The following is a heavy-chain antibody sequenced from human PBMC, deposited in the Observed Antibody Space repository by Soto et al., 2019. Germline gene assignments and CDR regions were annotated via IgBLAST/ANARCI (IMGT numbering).Heavy chain of an antibody. J-gene: IGHJ4*02. V-gene: IGHV3-30-3*01. Sequence: QVQLVESGGGVVQPGRSLRLSCAASGFTFSSYAMHWVRQAPGKGLEWVAVISYDGSNKYYADSVKGRFTISRDNSKNTLYRQMNSLRADDTAVYYCARGEAPNSGRITMVRGYFRSWGQGTLVTVSS. D-gene: IGHD3-10*01. CDR2: ISYDGSNK. CDR3: ARGEAPNSGRITMVRGYFRS. CDR1: GFTFSSYA.